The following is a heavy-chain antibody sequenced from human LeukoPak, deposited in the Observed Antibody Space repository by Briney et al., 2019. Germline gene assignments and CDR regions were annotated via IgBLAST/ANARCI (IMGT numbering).Heavy chain of an antibody. J-gene: IGHJ5*02. CDR3: ANLIAAGGVDP. V-gene: IGHV3-48*01. Sequence: GGSLRLSCAASGFTFTTYSMNWVRQAPGKGLEWVSYISGSSSTIYYADSVKGRFTISRDSAKNSLYLQMNSLRAEDTAVYYCANLIAAGGVDPWGQGTLVTVSS. D-gene: IGHD6-13*01. CDR2: ISGSSSTI. CDR1: GFTFTTYS.